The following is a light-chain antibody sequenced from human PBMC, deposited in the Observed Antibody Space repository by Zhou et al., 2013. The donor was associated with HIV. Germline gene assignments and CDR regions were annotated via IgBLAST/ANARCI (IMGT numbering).Light chain of an antibody. CDR1: FSIRKS. J-gene: IGKJ1*01. CDR3: QQYNSYWT. CDR2: HVS. Sequence: DIQMTQSPSSLSASVGDRVSMTCRSSFSIRKSLNWYQHKSGKVPKLLIYHVSTLQNGVAPRFNGSGSGTDFTLTISSLQPDDFATYYCQQYNSYWTFGQGTKVEIK. V-gene: IGKV1-5*03.